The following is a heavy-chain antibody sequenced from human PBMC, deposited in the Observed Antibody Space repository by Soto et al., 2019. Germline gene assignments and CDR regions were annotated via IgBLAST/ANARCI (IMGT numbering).Heavy chain of an antibody. Sequence: QVQLQQWGAGLLKPSETLSLTCAVYGGSFSGYYWSWIRQPPGKGLEWIGESNHVGSTNYNPSLKRRVTMSVDPSKNQFSLRLTSGTAADTAVYYCARVLIAGVTTDWGQGTLVIVSS. V-gene: IGHV4-34*01. J-gene: IGHJ4*02. CDR3: ARVLIAGVTTD. D-gene: IGHD5-18*01. CDR2: SNHVGST. CDR1: GGSFSGYY.